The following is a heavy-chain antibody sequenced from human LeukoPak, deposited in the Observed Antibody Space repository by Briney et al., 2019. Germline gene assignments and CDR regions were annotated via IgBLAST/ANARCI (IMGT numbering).Heavy chain of an antibody. CDR2: INSDASST. CDR1: GFSFSTSW. J-gene: IGHJ3*02. CDR3: SRGYGGNSEVAFDI. Sequence: GGSLRLSCAASGFSFSTSWMHWVRQVPGKGMVWVSLINSDASSTTYADSVEGRFTISRDNAKNTLYLQMNSLRAEDTAVYYCSRGYGGNSEVAFDIWGQGTMVTVSS. D-gene: IGHD4-23*01. V-gene: IGHV3-74*03.